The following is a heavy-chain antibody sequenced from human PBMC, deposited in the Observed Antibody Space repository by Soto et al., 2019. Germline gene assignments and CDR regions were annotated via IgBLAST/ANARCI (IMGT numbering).Heavy chain of an antibody. D-gene: IGHD3-10*01. CDR3: ARDQVLLWFWESTKDYYYYGMDV. V-gene: IGHV3-21*01. CDR1: GFTFSSYS. Sequence: LGGSLRLSCAASGFTFSSYSMNWVRQAPGKGLEWVSSISSSSSYIYYADSVKGRFTISRDNAKNSLYLQMNSLRAEDTAVYYCARDQVLLWFWESTKDYYYYGMDVWGQGTTVTVSS. CDR2: ISSSSSYI. J-gene: IGHJ6*02.